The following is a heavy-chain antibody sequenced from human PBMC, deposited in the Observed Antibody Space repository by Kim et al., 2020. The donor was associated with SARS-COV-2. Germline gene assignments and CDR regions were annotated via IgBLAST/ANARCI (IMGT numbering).Heavy chain of an antibody. CDR2: ISYDGSNK. Sequence: GGSLRLSCAASGFTFSSYGMHWVRQAPGKGLEWVAVISYDGSNKYYADSVKGRFTISRDNSKNTLYLQMNSLRAEDTAVYYCAKARSPRGVGGYGVYYY. CDR3: AKARSPRGVGGYGVYYY. J-gene: IGHJ6*01. V-gene: IGHV3-30*18. CDR1: GFTFSSYG. D-gene: IGHD5-12*01.